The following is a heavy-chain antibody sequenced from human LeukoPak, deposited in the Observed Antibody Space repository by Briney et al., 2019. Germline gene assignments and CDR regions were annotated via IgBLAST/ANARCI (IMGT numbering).Heavy chain of an antibody. CDR1: GYTFTSYY. CDR3: ARGIGRWDRGSYFDY. V-gene: IGHV1-46*01. D-gene: IGHD1-26*01. CDR2: INPSGGST. Sequence: AASVKVSCKASGYTFTSYYMHWVRQAPGQGLEWMGIINPSGGSTSYAQKFQGRVTMTRDTSTSTVYMELSSLRSEDTAVYYCARGIGRWDRGSYFDYWGQGTLVTVSS. J-gene: IGHJ4*02.